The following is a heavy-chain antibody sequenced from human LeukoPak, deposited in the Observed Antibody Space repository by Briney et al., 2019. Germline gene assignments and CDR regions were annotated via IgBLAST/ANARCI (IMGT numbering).Heavy chain of an antibody. Sequence: GGSLRLSCAASGFTFSSYSMNWVRQAPGKGLEWVSYISSSGSTVDYADSVKGRFTVSRDNAKNSLYLQMNSLRAEDTAVYYCSRLRGYSYGYADYWGQGTLVTVSS. CDR1: GFTFSSYS. V-gene: IGHV3-48*04. J-gene: IGHJ4*02. CDR3: SRLRGYSYGYADY. D-gene: IGHD5-18*01. CDR2: ISSSGSTV.